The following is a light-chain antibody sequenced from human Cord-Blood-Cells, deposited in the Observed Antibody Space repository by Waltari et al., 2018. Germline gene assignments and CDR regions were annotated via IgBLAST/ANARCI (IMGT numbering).Light chain of an antibody. J-gene: IGLJ1*01. CDR1: SSDVGGYNY. CDR3: SSYTSSSIYV. Sequence: QSALTQPASVSGSPGQSITISCTGTSSDVGGYNYVSWYQQHPGKAPKLIIYDVSKRPSGVSTRFSGSKSGNTASLTISGLQAEDEADYYCSSYTSSSIYVFGTGTKVTVL. V-gene: IGLV2-14*01. CDR2: DVS.